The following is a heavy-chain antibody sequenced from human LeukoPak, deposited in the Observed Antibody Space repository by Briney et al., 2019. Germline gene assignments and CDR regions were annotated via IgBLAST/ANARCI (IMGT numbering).Heavy chain of an antibody. Sequence: GGSLRLSCAASGFTFSDYWMHWLRKAPGNGLVWASRINSDESSTTYADSVKGRFTISRDNAKNTLYLQVNSLRPEDTAVYYCARCFWGSSYYGMDVWGKGTTVTVSS. J-gene: IGHJ6*04. CDR2: INSDESST. CDR1: GFTFSDYW. CDR3: ARCFWGSSYYGMDV. V-gene: IGHV3-74*01. D-gene: IGHD7-27*01.